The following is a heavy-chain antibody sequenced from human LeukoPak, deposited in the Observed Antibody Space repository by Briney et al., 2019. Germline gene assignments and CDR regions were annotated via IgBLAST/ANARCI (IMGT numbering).Heavy chain of an antibody. Sequence: PGGSLRLSCAASGFSFGSYWMSWVRQAPGKGLEWVANIRQDGSEKYYVDSVKGRFTISRDNAKNSLYLQMNSLRAEDRAVYYCARKEDWDDSFDIWGQGTMVTVSS. CDR2: IRQDGSEK. CDR3: ARKEDWDDSFDI. CDR1: GFSFGSYW. J-gene: IGHJ3*02. V-gene: IGHV3-7*01. D-gene: IGHD1-1*01.